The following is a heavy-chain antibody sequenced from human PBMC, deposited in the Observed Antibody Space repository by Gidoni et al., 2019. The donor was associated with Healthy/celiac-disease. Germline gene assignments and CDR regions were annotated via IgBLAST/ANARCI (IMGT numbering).Heavy chain of an antibody. Sequence: EVQLVESGGGLVKPGGSLRLSCAASGFTFSSYSMNWVRQAPGKGLEWVSSISSSSSYIYYADSVKGRFTISRDNAKNSLYLQMNSLRAEDTAVYYWARDRRREMATVDAFDIWGQGTMVTVSS. D-gene: IGHD5-12*01. V-gene: IGHV3-21*01. J-gene: IGHJ3*02. CDR1: GFTFSSYS. CDR2: ISSSSSYI. CDR3: ARDRRREMATVDAFDI.